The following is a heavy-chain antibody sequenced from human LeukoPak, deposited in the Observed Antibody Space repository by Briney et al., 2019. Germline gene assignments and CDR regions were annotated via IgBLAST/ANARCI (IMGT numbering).Heavy chain of an antibody. CDR2: ISGSGGNT. V-gene: IGHV3-23*01. Sequence: GGSLRLSCAASGFTFSSYALTWVRQAPGKGLEWVSGISGSGGNTYYADSAKGRFTISRDNSNNTLYLQMNSLRAEDTAVYYCARHSRGRWYVFDYWGQGTLVTVSS. J-gene: IGHJ4*02. CDR3: ARHSRGRWYVFDY. CDR1: GFTFSSYA. D-gene: IGHD6-13*01.